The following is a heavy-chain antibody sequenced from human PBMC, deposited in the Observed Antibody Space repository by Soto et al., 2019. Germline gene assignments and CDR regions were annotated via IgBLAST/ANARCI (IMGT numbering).Heavy chain of an antibody. CDR3: ARVPTYGDYWFDP. CDR1: GYSLTNYA. V-gene: IGHV1-18*04. CDR2: ISFYNGDT. J-gene: IGHJ5*02. D-gene: IGHD4-17*01. Sequence: QVQLVQSGGEVKKPGASVVVSCMASGYSLTNYAITWVRQAPGQGLEWLGWISFYNGDTKYAQNLQGRVTMTTDASTSTAYMELRSLRSDDTAVYYCARVPTYGDYWFDPWGQGTLVTVSS.